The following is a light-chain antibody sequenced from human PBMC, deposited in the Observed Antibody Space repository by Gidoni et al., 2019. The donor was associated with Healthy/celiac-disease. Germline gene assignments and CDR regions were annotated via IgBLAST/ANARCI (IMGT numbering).Light chain of an antibody. Sequence: QSALTQPPSASGSPGQSVTISCTGTSSDVGVYNYVSWYQQHPGKAPKLMIYEVSKRPSGVPDRFSGSKSGKTASLTVSGLQAEDEADYYCSSYAGSNNLGVFGGGTKLTVL. CDR1: SSDVGVYNY. CDR2: EVS. CDR3: SSYAGSNNLGV. V-gene: IGLV2-8*01. J-gene: IGLJ2*01.